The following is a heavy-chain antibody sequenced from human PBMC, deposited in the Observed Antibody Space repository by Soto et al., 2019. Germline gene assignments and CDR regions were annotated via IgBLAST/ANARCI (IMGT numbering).Heavy chain of an antibody. V-gene: IGHV3-9*01. CDR3: AQAKVLIATSDFDS. D-gene: IGHD3-16*02. J-gene: IGHJ4*02. CDR2: LSWNSGSI. CDR1: GFTFENYA. Sequence: EVQLVESGGGLVQPGRSLRLSCAASGFTFENYAMHWVRQAPGKGLEWVSGLSWNSGSIGYADSVKGRFTIASDNAKKSLYLQMNYLTPDDTALYYCAQAKVLIATSDFDSWSQGPLVTLSS.